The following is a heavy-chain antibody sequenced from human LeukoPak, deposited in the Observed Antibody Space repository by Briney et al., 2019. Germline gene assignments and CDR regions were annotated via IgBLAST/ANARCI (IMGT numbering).Heavy chain of an antibody. CDR1: GFTFSSYW. V-gene: IGHV3-74*01. CDR3: ARTMAVAGTIDY. D-gene: IGHD6-19*01. CDR2: INSDGSTT. Sequence: GGSLRLSCAASGFTFSSYWMHWVRQAPGKGLVWVSRINSDGSTTTYADSVKGRFTISRDNAKNTLYLQMNSLRAEDTAVYYCARTMAVAGTIDYWGQGTLVTVSS. J-gene: IGHJ4*02.